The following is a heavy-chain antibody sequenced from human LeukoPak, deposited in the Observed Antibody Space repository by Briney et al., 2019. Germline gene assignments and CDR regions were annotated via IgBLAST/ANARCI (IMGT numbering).Heavy chain of an antibody. CDR3: ARDLFKGSRTSVGYFGLDV. Sequence: GGSLRLSCAASGFTFSSYAMHWVRQAPGKGLEWVAVISYDGSDKYYADSVKGRCTISRDTSKNTVYLQMSSLRADDSAVYYCARDLFKGSRTSVGYFGLDVWGQGTTAIVSS. J-gene: IGHJ6*02. V-gene: IGHV3-30*04. CDR1: GFTFSSYA. D-gene: IGHD2-2*01. CDR2: ISYDGSDK.